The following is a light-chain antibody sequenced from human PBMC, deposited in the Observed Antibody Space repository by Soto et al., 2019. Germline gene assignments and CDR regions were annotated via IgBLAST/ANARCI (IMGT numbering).Light chain of an antibody. Sequence: EIVLTQSPGTLSLSPGERATLSCRASQSVSNNFLAWYQQKPGQAPRLLIHGASTSASGIPDSFSGSGSGTXXXXXXXXXXXXDFAVYYCQQYGSSPVTFGQGTRLDIK. CDR3: QQYGSSPVT. CDR1: QSVSNNF. CDR2: GAS. J-gene: IGKJ5*01. V-gene: IGKV3-20*01.